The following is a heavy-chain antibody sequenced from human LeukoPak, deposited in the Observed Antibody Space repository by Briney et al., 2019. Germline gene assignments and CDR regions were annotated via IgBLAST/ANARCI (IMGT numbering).Heavy chain of an antibody. CDR2: IKQDGSEK. J-gene: IGHJ6*02. CDR1: GFPLSNSW. V-gene: IGHV3-7*03. D-gene: IGHD3-16*01. CDR3: ARGGGLDI. Sequence: GGSLRLSCVVSGFPLSNSWMSWVRQAPGKGLEWVANIKQDGSEKYYVDSVKGRFTISRDNAKNSLYLQMSNLRAEDTAVYFCARGGGLDIWGQGATVTVSS.